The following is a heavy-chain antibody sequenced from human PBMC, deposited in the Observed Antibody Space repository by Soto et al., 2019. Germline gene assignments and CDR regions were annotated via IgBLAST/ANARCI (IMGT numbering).Heavy chain of an antibody. D-gene: IGHD2-15*01. V-gene: IGHV3-23*01. CDR1: GITFSIYA. CDR2: ISGSGGST. CDR3: AKDSIVVVVAATPDY. Sequence: EVQLLESGGGLVQPGGSLRLSCAASGITFSIYAMSWVRQAPGKGLEWVSAISGSGGSTYYADSVKGRFTISRDNSKNTLYLQMNSLRAEDTAVYYCAKDSIVVVVAATPDYWGQGTLVTVSS. J-gene: IGHJ4*02.